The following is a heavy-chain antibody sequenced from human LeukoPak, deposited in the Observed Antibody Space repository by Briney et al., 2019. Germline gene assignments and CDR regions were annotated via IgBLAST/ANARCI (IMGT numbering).Heavy chain of an antibody. V-gene: IGHV4-59*08. CDR1: GGSIDSDY. CDR2: IYYSGTT. CDR3: ARLSDF. Sequence: SETLSLTCTVSGGSIDSDYWSWIRQPPGKGLEWMGNIYYSGTTGYNPSLKSRVIISLDMSKNQFSLRLSSVTAADTAVYYCARLSDFWGQGILVTVSS. J-gene: IGHJ4*02.